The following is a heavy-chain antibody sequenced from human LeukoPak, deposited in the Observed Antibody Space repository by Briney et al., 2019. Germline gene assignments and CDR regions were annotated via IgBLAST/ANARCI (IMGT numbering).Heavy chain of an antibody. D-gene: IGHD6-13*01. CDR3: ARGERSSWYQYFDY. CDR2: ISSDGSST. CDR1: EFTSRSYR. J-gene: IGHJ4*02. Sequence: GGSLRLSCAASEFTSRSYRMHWVRQAPGKGLVWVSRISSDGSSTSYADSVKGRFTISRDNAKNTLYLQMNSLRAEDTAVYYCARGERSSWYQYFDYWGQGTLVTVSS. V-gene: IGHV3-74*01.